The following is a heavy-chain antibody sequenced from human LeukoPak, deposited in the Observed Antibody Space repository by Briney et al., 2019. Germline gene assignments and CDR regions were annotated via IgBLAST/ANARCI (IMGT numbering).Heavy chain of an antibody. V-gene: IGHV1-69*13. CDR1: GYTFTAYY. J-gene: IGHJ6*03. CDR3: AIRYCSSTSCLYYYYYYMDV. CDR2: IIPIFGTA. Sequence: GASVKVSCKASGYTFTAYYIHWVRQAPGQGLEWMGGIIPIFGTANYAQKFQGRVTITADESTSTAYMELSSLRSEDTAVYYCAIRYCSSTSCLYYYYYYMDVWGKGTTVTVSS. D-gene: IGHD2-2*01.